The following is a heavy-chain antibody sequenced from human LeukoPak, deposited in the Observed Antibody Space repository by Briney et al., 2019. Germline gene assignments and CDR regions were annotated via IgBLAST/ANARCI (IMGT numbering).Heavy chain of an antibody. Sequence: SQTLSLTFAISGDSVSSNSAAWNWIRQAPPRGLEWLGRTYYRSKWSTDYAVFVKSRITINPDTSKNQFSLHLKSVTPEDTAVYYCARMVGNSPDYWGQGTLVTVSS. J-gene: IGHJ4*02. CDR1: GDSVSSNSAA. CDR2: TYYRSKWST. CDR3: ARMVGNSPDY. V-gene: IGHV6-1*01. D-gene: IGHD2/OR15-2a*01.